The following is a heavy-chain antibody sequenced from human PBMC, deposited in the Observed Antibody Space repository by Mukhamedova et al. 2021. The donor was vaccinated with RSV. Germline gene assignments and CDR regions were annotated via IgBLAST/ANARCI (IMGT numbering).Heavy chain of an antibody. Sequence: GPGEGLEWVANINQDGSEKNYVDSVKGRFTISRDNAKNSLYLQMNSLRAEDTAVYFCARHYRLTGVGHYFDSWGHGTLITVSS. CDR2: INQDGSEK. D-gene: IGHD7-27*01. CDR3: ARHYRLTGVGHYFDS. V-gene: IGHV3-7*01. J-gene: IGHJ4*01.